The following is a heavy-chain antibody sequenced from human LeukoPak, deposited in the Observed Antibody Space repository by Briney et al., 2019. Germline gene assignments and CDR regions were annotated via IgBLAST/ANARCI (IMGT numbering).Heavy chain of an antibody. Sequence: ASVKVSCKASGGTFSSYAISWVRQAPGQGLEWMGGIIPIFGTANYAQKFQGRVTITADESTSTAYMELSSLRSDDTAVYYCARDGAVAACFDYWGQGTLVTVSS. J-gene: IGHJ4*02. CDR3: ARDGAVAACFDY. D-gene: IGHD6-19*01. V-gene: IGHV1-69*13. CDR2: IIPIFGTA. CDR1: GGTFSSYA.